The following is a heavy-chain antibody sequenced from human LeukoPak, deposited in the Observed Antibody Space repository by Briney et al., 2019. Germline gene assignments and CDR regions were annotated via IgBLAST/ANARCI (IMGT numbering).Heavy chain of an antibody. D-gene: IGHD5-18*01. Sequence: GGSLRLSCAASGFTFSTYGMHWVRQAPGKGLEWVAVISYDGSNKYYADSVKGRFTISRDNSKDTLFLQMNSLRTEDTAVYYCAKLPAPEGYDYGSIDYWSQGTLVTVSS. CDR2: ISYDGSNK. J-gene: IGHJ4*02. V-gene: IGHV3-30*18. CDR3: AKLPAPEGYDYGSIDY. CDR1: GFTFSTYG.